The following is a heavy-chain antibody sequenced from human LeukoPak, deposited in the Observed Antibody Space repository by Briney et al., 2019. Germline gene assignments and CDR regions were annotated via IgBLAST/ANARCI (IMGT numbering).Heavy chain of an antibody. CDR1: GFTFSSYA. D-gene: IGHD2-15*01. CDR2: ISYDGSNK. CDR3: AKGVAPVRSDGGFDI. V-gene: IGHV3-30*04. Sequence: GGSLRLSCAASGFTFSSYAMHWVRQAPGKGLEWVAVISYDGSNKYYADSVKGRFTISRDNSKNTLYLQMNSLRAEDMALYYCAKGVAPVRSDGGFDIWGQGTMVTVSS. J-gene: IGHJ3*02.